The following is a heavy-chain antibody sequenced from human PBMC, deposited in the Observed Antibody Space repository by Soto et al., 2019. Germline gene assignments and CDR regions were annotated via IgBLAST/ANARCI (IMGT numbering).Heavy chain of an antibody. V-gene: IGHV1-18*04. CDR1: GYNFINYG. CDR3: ARDSKWLIINGNWFDS. Sequence: GASVKVSCKFSGYNFINYGMTWVRQAPGQGLEWMGWISGSNGATKYAQRFQARVTLTTDTSTNTAYMELRSLRLDDTAVYYCARDSKWLIINGNWFDSWGQGVLVTVSS. D-gene: IGHD5-12*01. CDR2: ISGSNGAT. J-gene: IGHJ5*01.